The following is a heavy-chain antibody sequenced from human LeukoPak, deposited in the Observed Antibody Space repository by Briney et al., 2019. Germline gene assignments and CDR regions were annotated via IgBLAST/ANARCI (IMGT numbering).Heavy chain of an antibody. Sequence: QAGGSLSLSCAASGFTFSSYAMSWVRQAPGKGLEWVSAISGSGGSTYYADSVKGRFTISRDNAKNTLYLQMNSLRVEDTAVYYCAKDGGNRDYFDYWGQGTLVTVSS. D-gene: IGHD2-15*01. CDR2: ISGSGGST. J-gene: IGHJ4*02. CDR3: AKDGGNRDYFDY. CDR1: GFTFSSYA. V-gene: IGHV3-23*01.